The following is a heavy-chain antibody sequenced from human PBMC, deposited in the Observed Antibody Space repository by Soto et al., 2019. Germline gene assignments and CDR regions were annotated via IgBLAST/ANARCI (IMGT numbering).Heavy chain of an antibody. Sequence: ESGGGVVQPGRSLRLSCAASGFTFSSYGMHWVRQAPGKGLEWVAVISYDGSNKYYADSVKGRFTISRDNSKNTLYLQMNSLRAEDTAVYYCAKGPLDIVLIEFFDYWGQGTLVTVSS. CDR3: AKGPLDIVLIEFFDY. J-gene: IGHJ4*02. CDR2: ISYDGSNK. CDR1: GFTFSSYG. D-gene: IGHD2-8*01. V-gene: IGHV3-30*18.